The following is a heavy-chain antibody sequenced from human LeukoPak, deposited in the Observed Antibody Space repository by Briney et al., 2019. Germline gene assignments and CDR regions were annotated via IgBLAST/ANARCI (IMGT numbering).Heavy chain of an antibody. CDR1: GFTFSSHD. V-gene: IGHV3-48*03. D-gene: IGHD3-10*01. CDR2: ISSGGYTT. Sequence: PGGSLRLSCTDSGFTFSSHDMNWVRQAPGKGLEWVSYISSGGYTTRYADSVKGRFTISRDNAKNSLCLQMNSLRAEDTAVYYCAREGSSYAPSEPFYFDYWGQGTLVTVSS. CDR3: AREGSSYAPSEPFYFDY. J-gene: IGHJ4*02.